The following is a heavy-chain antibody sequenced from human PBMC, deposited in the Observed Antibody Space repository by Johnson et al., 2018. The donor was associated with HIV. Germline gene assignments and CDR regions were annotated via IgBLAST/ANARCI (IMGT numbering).Heavy chain of an antibody. J-gene: IGHJ3*02. CDR3: ARDLAGTERGNAFDI. D-gene: IGHD1-1*01. Sequence: QVQLVESGGGVVQPGRSLRLSCAASGFTVSSNYMSWVRQAPGKGLEWVAVISYDGSNKYYADSVKGRFTISRDNSKNTLYLQMNSLRAEDTAVYYCARDLAGTERGNAFDIWGQGTMVTVSS. CDR2: ISYDGSNK. V-gene: IGHV3-30-3*01. CDR1: GFTVSSNY.